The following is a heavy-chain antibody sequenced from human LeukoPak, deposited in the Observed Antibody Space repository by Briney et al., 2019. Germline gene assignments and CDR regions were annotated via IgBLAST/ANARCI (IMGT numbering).Heavy chain of an antibody. V-gene: IGHV4-39*07. J-gene: IGHJ5*02. CDR2: IYYSGST. CDR1: GGSISSSSYY. D-gene: IGHD5-18*01. Sequence: SETLSLTCTVSGGSISSSSYYWGWIRQPPGKGLEWIGSIYYSGSTNYNPSLKSRVTISVDTSKNQFSLKLSSVTAADTAVYYCARDVGGYTYGSNWFDPWGQGTLVTVSS. CDR3: ARDVGGYTYGSNWFDP.